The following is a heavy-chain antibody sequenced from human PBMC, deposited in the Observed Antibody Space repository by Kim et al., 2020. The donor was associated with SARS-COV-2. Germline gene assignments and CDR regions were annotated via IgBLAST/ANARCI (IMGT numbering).Heavy chain of an antibody. D-gene: IGHD1-26*01. Sequence: ASVKVSCKASGYTFTSYGISWVRQAPGQGLEWMGWISAYNGNTNYAQKLQGRVTMTTDTSTSTAYMELRSLRSDDTAVYYCARDPGQLLLAGRHYYYYGMDVWGQGTTVTVSS. V-gene: IGHV1-18*01. J-gene: IGHJ6*02. CDR2: ISAYNGNT. CDR1: GYTFTSYG. CDR3: ARDPGQLLLAGRHYYYYGMDV.